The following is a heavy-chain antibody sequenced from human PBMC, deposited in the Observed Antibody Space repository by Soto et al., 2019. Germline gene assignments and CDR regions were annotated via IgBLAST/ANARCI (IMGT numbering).Heavy chain of an antibody. D-gene: IGHD3-22*01. CDR2: IYYIGST. CDR3: ARGAVYYDSSGYFSY. V-gene: IGHV4-31*03. J-gene: IGHJ4*02. CDR1: GGSISGGGYY. Sequence: QVQLQESGPGLVKPSQTLSLTCTVSGGSISGGGYYWSWIRQHPGKGLEWIGYIYYIGSTYYNPSLKSRVTISVDTSKNQFSLKLSSVTAADTAVYYCARGAVYYDSSGYFSYWGQGTLVTVSS.